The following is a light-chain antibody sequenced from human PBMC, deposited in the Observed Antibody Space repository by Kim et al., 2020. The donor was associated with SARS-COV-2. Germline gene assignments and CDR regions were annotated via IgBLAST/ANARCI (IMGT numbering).Light chain of an antibody. CDR1: SNNVGDQG. CDR2: RDN. CDR3: SAWDSSLSGWV. J-gene: IGLJ3*02. Sequence: HAGLTQPPSVSKGLRQTATLTCTGNSNNVGDQGAAWLQHHQGHPPKLLSYRDNNRPSGISERLSASRSGNTASLTITGLQPEDEADYYCSAWDSSLSGWVFGGGSQLTVL. V-gene: IGLV10-54*01.